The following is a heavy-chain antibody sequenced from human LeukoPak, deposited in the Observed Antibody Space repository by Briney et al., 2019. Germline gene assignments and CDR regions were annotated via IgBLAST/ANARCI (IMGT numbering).Heavy chain of an antibody. CDR2: INSDGSDT. CDR3: ARVYNWNFGY. V-gene: IGHV3-74*01. D-gene: IGHD1-20*01. J-gene: IGHJ4*02. CDR1: GLTFSSDW. Sequence: PGGSLRPSCAASGLTFSSDWMHWVRQAPGKGLVWISRINSDGSDTSYADSVKGRFTISRDNAKSTLYLQMNSLRAEDTAVYYCARVYNWNFGYWGQGTLVTVSS.